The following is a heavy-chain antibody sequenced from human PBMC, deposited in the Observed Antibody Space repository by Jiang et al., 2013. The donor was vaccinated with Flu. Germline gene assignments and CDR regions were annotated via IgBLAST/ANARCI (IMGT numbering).Heavy chain of an antibody. D-gene: IGHD3-22*01. Sequence: GSGLVKPSQTLSLICTVSGDSISSYGFYWNWVRQHPGKGLEWIGYIYYSGSVYYNPSLKNRLTISMDTSKNQFSLRLTSVTAADTAMYYCAADHFDSNGSYYDSWGQGTRGHRLL. CDR2: IYYSGSV. CDR1: GDSISSYGFY. CDR3: AADHFDSNGSYYDS. V-gene: IGHV4-31*03. J-gene: IGHJ1*01.